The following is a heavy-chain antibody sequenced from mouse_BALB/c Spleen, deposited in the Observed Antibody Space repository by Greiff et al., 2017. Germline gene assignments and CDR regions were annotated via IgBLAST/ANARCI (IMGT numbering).Heavy chain of an antibody. CDR3: ARSYGNDFDY. Sequence: EVKLMESGGGLVKPGGSLKLSCAASGFTFSDYYMYWVRQTPEKRLEWVATISDGCSYTYYPDSVKGRFTISRDNAKNNLYLQMSSLKSEDTAMYCCARSYGNDFDYWGQGTTLTVSS. CDR1: GFTFSDYY. J-gene: IGHJ2*01. D-gene: IGHD2-1*01. CDR2: ISDGCSYT. V-gene: IGHV5-4*02.